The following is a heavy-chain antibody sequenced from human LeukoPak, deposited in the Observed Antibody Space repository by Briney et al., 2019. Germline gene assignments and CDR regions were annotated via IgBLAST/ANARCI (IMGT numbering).Heavy chain of an antibody. CDR3: ARGIEAAGSS. CDR1: GGTFSSYG. CDR2: IIPDPGLA. Sequence: ASVKVTCKASGGTFSSYGISWVRQAPGQGLEWMGRIIPDPGLASYAQKFQGRVTITADKSTSTAYMELSSLRSEDTAVYYCARGIEAAGSSWGQGTLVTVSS. D-gene: IGHD6-13*01. J-gene: IGHJ5*02. V-gene: IGHV1-69*04.